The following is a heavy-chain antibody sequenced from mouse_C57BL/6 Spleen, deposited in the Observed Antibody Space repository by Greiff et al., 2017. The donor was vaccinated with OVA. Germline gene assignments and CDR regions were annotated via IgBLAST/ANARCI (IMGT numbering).Heavy chain of an antibody. CDR2: ISSGGSYT. J-gene: IGHJ2*01. D-gene: IGHD1-1*01. CDR1: GFTFSSYG. V-gene: IGHV5-6*02. Sequence: EVKLQESGGDLVKPGGSLKLSCAASGFTFSSYGMSWVRQTPDKRLEWVATISSGGSYTYYPDSVKGRFTISRDNAKNTLYLQMSSLKSEDTAMYYCARRDTTVVAPFDYWGQGTTLTVSS. CDR3: ARRDTTVVAPFDY.